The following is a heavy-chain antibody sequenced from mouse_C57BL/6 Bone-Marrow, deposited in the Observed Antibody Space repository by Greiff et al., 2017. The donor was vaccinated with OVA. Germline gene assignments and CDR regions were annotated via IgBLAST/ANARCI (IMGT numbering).Heavy chain of an antibody. CDR3: TTVLITTVVATNAMDY. Sequence: EVKVEESGGGLVQPGGSMKLSCVASGFTFSNYWMNWVRQSPEKGLEWVAQIRLKSDNYATHYAESVKGRFTISRDDSKSSVYLQMNNLRAEDTGIYYCTTVLITTVVATNAMDYWGQGTSVTVSS. CDR2: IRLKSDNYAT. CDR1: GFTFSNYW. D-gene: IGHD1-1*01. V-gene: IGHV6-3*01. J-gene: IGHJ4*01.